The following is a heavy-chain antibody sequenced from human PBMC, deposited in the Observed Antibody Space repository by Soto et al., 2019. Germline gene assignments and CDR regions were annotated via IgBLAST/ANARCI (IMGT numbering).Heavy chain of an antibody. CDR1: GYSFSNYW. D-gene: IGHD4-17*01. CDR3: ARQLIGTVTPDH. CDR2: IDRDGYSS. Sequence: DVQLVESGGGVVEPGGSLRLSCVGSGYSFSNYWMHWVRQAPGGGLVWVSRIDRDGYSSTYAEPMKGRFTISRDNAKNTLYLQINSLRVDDTAVYYCARQLIGTVTPDHWGQGTLVTVSS. V-gene: IGHV3-74*01. J-gene: IGHJ4*02.